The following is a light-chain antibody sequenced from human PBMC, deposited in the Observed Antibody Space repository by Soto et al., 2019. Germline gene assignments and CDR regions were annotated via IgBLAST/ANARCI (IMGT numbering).Light chain of an antibody. Sequence: SALTQPASVSGSPGQSITISCTGTSSDVGAYNYVSWYQQHPGKAPKLMIYEVTNRPSGVSNRFSGSKSGNTASLTISGLQAEDDADYYCSSFASSSTLVLFGGGTKLTVL. J-gene: IGLJ2*01. CDR3: SSFASSSTLVL. V-gene: IGLV2-14*01. CDR1: SSDVGAYNY. CDR2: EVT.